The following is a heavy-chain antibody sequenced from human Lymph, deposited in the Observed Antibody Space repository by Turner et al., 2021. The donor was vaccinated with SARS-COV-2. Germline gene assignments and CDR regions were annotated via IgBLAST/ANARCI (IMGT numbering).Heavy chain of an antibody. CDR2: IYSGGST. V-gene: IGHV3-53*01. D-gene: IGHD3-3*01. J-gene: IGHJ6*02. CDR3: ARDLMEVGGMDV. CDR1: GFTVSYNY. Sequence: EVQLVESGGGLIQPGGSLRLSCAASGFTVSYNYKTWVRQAPGKGLEWVSVIYSGGSTYYADSVKGRFTISRDSSKNTLYLQMNSLRAEDTAVYYCARDLMEVGGMDVWGQGTTVTVSS.